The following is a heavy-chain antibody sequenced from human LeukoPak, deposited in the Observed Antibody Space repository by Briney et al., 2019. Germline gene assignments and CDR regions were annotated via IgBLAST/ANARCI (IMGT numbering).Heavy chain of an antibody. V-gene: IGHV3-7*01. D-gene: IGHD5-24*01. J-gene: IGHJ4*02. CDR2: IKEDGSEK. CDR3: ARSYDGYVRSFDY. Sequence: GGSWGLSWAAPDLTFGAYVMNWVRQAPGKGLGGVASIKEDGSEKYYMDSVKGRFTISRDNAKNSLYLQVNSLRAEDTAVYYCARSYDGYVRSFDYWGQGALVTVSS. CDR1: DLTFGAYV.